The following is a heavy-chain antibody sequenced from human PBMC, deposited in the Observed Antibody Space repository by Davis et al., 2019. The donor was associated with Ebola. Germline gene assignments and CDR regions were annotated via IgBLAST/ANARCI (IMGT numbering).Heavy chain of an antibody. J-gene: IGHJ4*02. Sequence: GGSLRLSCAASGLTFSSYAMSWVRQAPGKGLEWVSAISGSGGSTYYADSVKGRFTISRDNSKNTLYLQMNSLRAEDTAVYYCAKDPFGSGWYYFDYWGQGTLVTVSS. CDR1: GLTFSSYA. CDR2: ISGSGGST. V-gene: IGHV3-23*01. CDR3: AKDPFGSGWYYFDY. D-gene: IGHD6-19*01.